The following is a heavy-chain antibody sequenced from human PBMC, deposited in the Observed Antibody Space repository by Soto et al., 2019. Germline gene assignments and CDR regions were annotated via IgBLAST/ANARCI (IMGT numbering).Heavy chain of an antibody. D-gene: IGHD6-6*01. Sequence: SETLSLTCAVYGGSFSGYYWSWIRQPPGKGLEWIGEINHSGSTNYNPSLKSRVTISVDTSKNQFSLKLSSVTAADTAVYYCARGRRSIAARPSWFDPWGQGTLVTVSS. V-gene: IGHV4-34*01. CDR3: ARGRRSIAARPSWFDP. CDR2: INHSGST. J-gene: IGHJ5*02. CDR1: GGSFSGYY.